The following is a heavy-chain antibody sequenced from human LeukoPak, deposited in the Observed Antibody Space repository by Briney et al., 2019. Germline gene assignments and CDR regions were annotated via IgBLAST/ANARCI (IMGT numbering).Heavy chain of an antibody. D-gene: IGHD2-15*01. J-gene: IGHJ6*02. CDR3: ATALYCSGGSCHVPYYYYGMDV. Sequence: ASVKVSCKASGYTFTSYYMHWVRQAPGQGLEWMGIINPSGGSTSYAQKFQGRVTMTRDTSTSTVYMELSSLRSEDTAVYYCATALYCSGGSCHVPYYYYGMDVWGQGTTVTVSS. CDR1: GYTFTSYY. V-gene: IGHV1-46*01. CDR2: INPSGGST.